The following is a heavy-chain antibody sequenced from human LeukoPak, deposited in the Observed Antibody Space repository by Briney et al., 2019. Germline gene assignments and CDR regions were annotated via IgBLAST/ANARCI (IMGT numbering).Heavy chain of an antibody. CDR1: GLTFSAYG. Sequence: GGSLRLSCAASGLTFSAYGMSWIRQSPEKGLEWVSAISGGGGSTYYADSVEGRFTISRDNSKNTLYLQMNSLRAEDTAVYYCATQTDYGDYAGFDYWGQGTLVTVSS. CDR2: ISGGGGST. J-gene: IGHJ4*02. V-gene: IGHV3-23*01. CDR3: ATQTDYGDYAGFDY. D-gene: IGHD4-17*01.